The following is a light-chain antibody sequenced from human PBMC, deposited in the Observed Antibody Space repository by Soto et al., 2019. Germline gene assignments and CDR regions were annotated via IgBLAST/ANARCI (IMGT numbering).Light chain of an antibody. CDR3: QQYDTYWT. CDR2: KAS. V-gene: IGKV1-5*03. J-gene: IGKJ1*01. CDR1: QGIGSW. Sequence: IPMTQSPSTLSASVGDRVIITCLASQGIGSWLAWYQQKPGKAPKLLIYKASTLESGVPSGCSGRGSGTDFALTVSSLQPDDFPTYCCQQYDTYWTFGQGTKVAIK.